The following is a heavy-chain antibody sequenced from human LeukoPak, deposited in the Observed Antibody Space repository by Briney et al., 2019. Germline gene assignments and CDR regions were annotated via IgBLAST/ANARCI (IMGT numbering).Heavy chain of an antibody. CDR2: ISSSGSTI. CDR3: ARSRALARGSYGYGVYY. D-gene: IGHD5-18*01. Sequence: GGSLRLSCAASGFTFSDYYMSWIRQAPGKGLEWVSYISSSGSTIYYADSVKGRFTISRDNAKNSLYLQMDSLRAEDTAVYYCARSRALARGSYGYGVYYWGQGTLVTVSS. V-gene: IGHV3-11*01. J-gene: IGHJ4*02. CDR1: GFTFSDYY.